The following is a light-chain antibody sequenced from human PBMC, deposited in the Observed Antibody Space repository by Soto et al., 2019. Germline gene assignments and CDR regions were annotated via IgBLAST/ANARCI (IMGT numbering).Light chain of an antibody. J-gene: IGKJ1*01. CDR2: DAS. V-gene: IGKV3-11*01. CDR3: QKRSNWPPWT. Sequence: EIVLTQSPATLSLSPGERATLSCRASQSVSSYLAWYQQKPGQAPRLLIYDASNRATGIPARFSGSGSGTDFTRTNISLEPEDFAVYYCQKRSNWPPWTFGQGTKVVIK. CDR1: QSVSSY.